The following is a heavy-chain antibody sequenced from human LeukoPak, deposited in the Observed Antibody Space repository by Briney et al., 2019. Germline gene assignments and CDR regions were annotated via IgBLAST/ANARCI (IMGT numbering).Heavy chain of an antibody. D-gene: IGHD3-10*01. CDR1: GFTFSRYW. V-gene: IGHV3-48*01. Sequence: GGSLRLSCEASGFTFSRYWMNWVRQAPGKGLEWVSYISSSSSTIYYADSVKGRFAISRDNAKNSLYLQMNSLRAEDTAVYYCASLYYYGSGSLDYWGQGTLVTVSS. CDR3: ASLYYYGSGSLDY. J-gene: IGHJ4*02. CDR2: ISSSSSTI.